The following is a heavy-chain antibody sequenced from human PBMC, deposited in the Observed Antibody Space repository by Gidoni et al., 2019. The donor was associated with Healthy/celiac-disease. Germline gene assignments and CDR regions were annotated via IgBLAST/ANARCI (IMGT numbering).Heavy chain of an antibody. CDR3: ARDSPNYDILSGGYYGMDV. CDR1: GFTFRSYS. J-gene: IGHJ6*02. D-gene: IGHD3-9*01. CDR2: ISSSSSYI. Sequence: EVQLVESGGGLVKPGGSLSLSCAASGFTFRSYSMHWVRQAPGKGLEWVSSISSSSSYIYYADSVKGRFTISRDNAKNSLYLQMNSLRAEDTAVYYCARDSPNYDILSGGYYGMDVWGQGTTVTVSS. V-gene: IGHV3-21*01.